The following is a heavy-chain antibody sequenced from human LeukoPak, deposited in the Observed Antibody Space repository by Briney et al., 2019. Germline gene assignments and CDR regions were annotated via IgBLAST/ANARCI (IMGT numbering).Heavy chain of an antibody. CDR3: ARDASIAAAGTANYFDY. V-gene: IGHV3-33*01. CDR2: IWYDGSNK. CDR1: GFTFSSYG. D-gene: IGHD6-13*01. Sequence: PGGSLRLSRAASGFTFSSYGMHWVRQAPGKGLEWVAVIWYDGSNKYYADSVKGRFTISRDNPKNTLYLQMNSLRAEDTAVYYCARDASIAAAGTANYFDYWGQGTLVTVSS. J-gene: IGHJ4*02.